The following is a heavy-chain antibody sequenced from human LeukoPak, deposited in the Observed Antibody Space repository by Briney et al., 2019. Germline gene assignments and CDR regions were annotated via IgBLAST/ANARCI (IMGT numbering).Heavy chain of an antibody. J-gene: IGHJ4*02. D-gene: IGHD6-6*01. CDR2: ISKDGSDK. CDR1: GFNFNSHG. CDR3: ARDLGYSSSFTAGYFDY. V-gene: IGHV3-30*04. Sequence: GRSLRLSCVVSGFNFNSHGVHWVRQAPGQGLEWVAVISKDGSDKYYADSVKGRFTISRDTSMNTVFLQMNSLRAEDTAVYYCARDLGYSSSFTAGYFDYWGQGTLVTVSS.